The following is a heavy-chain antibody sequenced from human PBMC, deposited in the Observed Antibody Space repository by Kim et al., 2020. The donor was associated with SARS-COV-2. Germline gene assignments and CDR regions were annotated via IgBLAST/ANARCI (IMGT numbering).Heavy chain of an antibody. Sequence: GGSLRLSCAASGFTFSSYGMHWVRQAPGKGLEWVAVIWYDGSNKYYADSVKGRFTISRDNSKNTLYLQMNSLRAEDTAVYYCARDFSSSWYLGAFDIWGQGTMVTVSS. D-gene: IGHD6-13*01. CDR2: IWYDGSNK. V-gene: IGHV3-33*01. CDR3: ARDFSSSWYLGAFDI. CDR1: GFTFSSYG. J-gene: IGHJ3*02.